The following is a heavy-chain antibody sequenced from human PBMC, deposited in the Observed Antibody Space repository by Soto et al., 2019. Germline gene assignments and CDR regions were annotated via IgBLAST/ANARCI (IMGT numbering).Heavy chain of an antibody. J-gene: IGHJ4*02. CDR2: LRSKASGGTT. V-gene: IGHV3-49*03. Sequence: GGSLRLSCTASGFTFGDYAMSWFRQAPGKGLEWVGFLRSKASGGTTEYAASVKGRFTISRDDSKSIAYLQMNSVKTEDTAVYYCTRDTPRLIQSVNPPLYWGQGTLVTVAS. CDR1: GFTFGDYA. CDR3: TRDTPRLIQSVNPPLY. D-gene: IGHD3-16*01.